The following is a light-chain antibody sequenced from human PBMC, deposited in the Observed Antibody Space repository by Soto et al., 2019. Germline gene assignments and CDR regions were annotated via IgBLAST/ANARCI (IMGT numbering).Light chain of an antibody. CDR1: QSISTN. CDR3: QQYENWPPIT. CDR2: AAS. V-gene: IGKV3-15*01. Sequence: VVTQSPATLSVSPGARATLSCRASQSISTNLAWYQQKHGQAPRLLIYAASARATGIPARFSGSVSGTEFTLTISSLQSEDFAVYDCQQYENWPPITFGQGTRLEIK. J-gene: IGKJ5*01.